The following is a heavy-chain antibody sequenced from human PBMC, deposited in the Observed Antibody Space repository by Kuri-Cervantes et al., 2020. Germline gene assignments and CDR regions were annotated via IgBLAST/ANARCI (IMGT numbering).Heavy chain of an antibody. J-gene: IGHJ4*02. V-gene: IGHV4-39*07. CDR3: ARAVGSGSYIRLDY. D-gene: IGHD3-10*01. CDR1: GGSISSSSYY. CDR2: IYYSGST. Sequence: SETLSLTCTVSGGSISSSSYYWGWIRQPPGKGLEWIGSIYYSGSTYYNPSLKSRVTISVDTSKNQFSLKLSSVTAADTAVHYCARAVGSGSYIRLDYWGQGTLVTVSS.